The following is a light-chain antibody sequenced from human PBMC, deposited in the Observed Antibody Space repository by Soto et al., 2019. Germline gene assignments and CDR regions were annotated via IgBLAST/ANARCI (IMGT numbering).Light chain of an antibody. Sequence: ETVMTQSPATLSVSPGERATLSCRASQTVRSSLAWYQQKPGQAPRLVMYDASTRATGIPARFSGRGSGTEFTLAISSLQSEDFAVSYCQQYNTWPLLTFGGGSKVEIK. CDR3: QQYNTWPLLT. V-gene: IGKV3D-15*01. J-gene: IGKJ4*01. CDR1: QTVRSS. CDR2: DAS.